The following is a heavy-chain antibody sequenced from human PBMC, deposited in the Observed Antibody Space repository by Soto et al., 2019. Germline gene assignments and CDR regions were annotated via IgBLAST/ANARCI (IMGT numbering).Heavy chain of an antibody. CDR1: GFTFRTYT. J-gene: IGHJ3*01. CDR3: ARDRYTNYPPDAFDL. CDR2: IRGFSPYT. D-gene: IGHD1-7*01. V-gene: IGHV3-21*01. Sequence: EVQLVESGGGLVKPGGSLRLSCVASGFTFRTYTMNWVRQAPGKGLEWVSGIRGFSPYTFYSESVKGRFTISRDNAKNSLYLQMNSLRAEDTAVYYCARDRYTNYPPDAFDLWGQGTMVTVSS.